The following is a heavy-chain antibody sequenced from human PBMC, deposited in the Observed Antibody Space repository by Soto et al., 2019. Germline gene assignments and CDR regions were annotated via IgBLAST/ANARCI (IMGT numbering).Heavy chain of an antibody. V-gene: IGHV3-33*01. Sequence: QVQLVESGGGVVQPGGSLRLSCAASGFTFSNYGMHWVRQAPGKGLEWVAVIWYDGIYKYYLDSVKGRFTISRDNSKNTLYLQMDSLRAEDTAVYYCARGLGRSSWYGDYWGQGTLVTVSS. CDR2: IWYDGIYK. J-gene: IGHJ4*02. D-gene: IGHD6-13*01. CDR1: GFTFSNYG. CDR3: ARGLGRSSWYGDY.